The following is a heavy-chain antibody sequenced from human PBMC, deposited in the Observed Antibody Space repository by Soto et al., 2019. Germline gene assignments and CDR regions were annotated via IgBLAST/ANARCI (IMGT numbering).Heavy chain of an antibody. CDR3: ARDPRGWLDNFGPHDI. Sequence: GGSLRLSCAASGFTFSSYXMNWVRQAPGKGLEWVSSISSSSSYIYYADSVKGRFTISRDKAKNSLYLQMNSLRAEDTAVYYCARDPRGWLDNFGPHDIWGQGTMVTVSS. D-gene: IGHD3-3*01. CDR2: ISSSSSYI. V-gene: IGHV3-21*01. CDR1: GFTFSSYX. J-gene: IGHJ3*02.